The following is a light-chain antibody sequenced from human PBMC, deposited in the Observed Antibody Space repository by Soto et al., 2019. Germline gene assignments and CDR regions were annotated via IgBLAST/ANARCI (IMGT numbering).Light chain of an antibody. J-gene: IGKJ1*01. CDR2: GAS. V-gene: IGKV3-15*01. CDR1: QTIGNK. CDR3: QQYDDWPS. Sequence: EIVLAQSPATLSVSPGERVTLSCRATQTIGNKLAWYLQRPGQAPRLLMYGASTRASGIPGRFSGSGSGTEFTLTISSLQSEDFAVYYCQQYDDWPSFGQGTKVDIK.